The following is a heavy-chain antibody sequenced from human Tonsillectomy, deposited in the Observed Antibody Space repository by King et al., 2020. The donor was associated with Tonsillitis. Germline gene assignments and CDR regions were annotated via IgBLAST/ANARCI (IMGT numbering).Heavy chain of an antibody. CDR2: ISYDGSNK. CDR1: GFTFSSYA. D-gene: IGHD6-19*01. CDR3: ARVPGSGWLSCRASVPL. J-gene: IGHJ4*02. V-gene: IGHV3-30*04. Sequence: VQLVESGGGVVQPGRSLRLSCAASGFTFSSYAMHWVRQAPGKGLEWVAVISYDGSNKYYADSVKGRFTISRDNSKNTLYLQMNSLRAEDTAVYYCARVPGSGWLSCRASVPLWGQGTLVTVSS.